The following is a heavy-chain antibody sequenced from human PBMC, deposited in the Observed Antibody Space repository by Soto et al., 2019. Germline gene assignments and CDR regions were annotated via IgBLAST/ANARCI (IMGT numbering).Heavy chain of an antibody. Sequence: SETLSLTCTVSGGSISSYYWSWIRQPPGKGLEWIGYVYYSGSTNYNPSLKSRVTISVDTSKNQFSLRLSSVTAADTAVYYCARAITVATTGDFQHWGQGTLVTVSS. CDR2: VYYSGST. CDR1: GGSISSYY. CDR3: ARAITVATTGDFQH. D-gene: IGHD6-19*01. J-gene: IGHJ1*01. V-gene: IGHV4-59*08.